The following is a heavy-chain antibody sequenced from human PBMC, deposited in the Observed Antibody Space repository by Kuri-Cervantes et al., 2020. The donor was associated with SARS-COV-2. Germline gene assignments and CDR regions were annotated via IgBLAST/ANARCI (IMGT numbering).Heavy chain of an antibody. J-gene: IGHJ4*02. Sequence: SVKVSCKASGGTFSSYAISWVRQAPGQGLEWMGGIIPVLQIIKYAQRFQGRVTITADTSASTVYMDLSSLGSEDTAVYYCATGGAGLTFDYWGQGTLVTVSS. CDR3: ATGGAGLTFDY. CDR1: GGTFSSYA. D-gene: IGHD3/OR15-3a*01. CDR2: IIPVLQII. V-gene: IGHV1-69*10.